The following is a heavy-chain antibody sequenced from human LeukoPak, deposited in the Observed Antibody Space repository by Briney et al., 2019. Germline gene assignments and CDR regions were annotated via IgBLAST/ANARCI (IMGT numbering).Heavy chain of an antibody. J-gene: IGHJ4*02. CDR3: AREFEDSSGYYPFDY. CDR1: GFTISSHG. CDR2: IGGSGGFIT. Sequence: GGTLRLSCAASGFTISSHGMNWVRQAPGKGLEWVSGIGGSGGFITYYADSVKGRVTVSRDNSQNTLYLQMNSLRAEDTAVYYCAREFEDSSGYYPFDYWGQETLDTVPS. D-gene: IGHD3-22*01. V-gene: IGHV3-23*01.